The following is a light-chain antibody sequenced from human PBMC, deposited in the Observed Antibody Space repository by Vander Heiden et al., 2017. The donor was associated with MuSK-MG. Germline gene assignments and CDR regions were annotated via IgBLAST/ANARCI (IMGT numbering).Light chain of an antibody. CDR3: MQRTHWPPWT. V-gene: IGKV2-30*01. Sequence: DVVMTQSPLSLPVTLGQPASISCRSSQSLVYSDGNTFLTWFLQRPGHSPRRLIYTVSNRDSGVPDRFSGSGSGTDFPLKISRVEAEDVGISYCMQRTHWPPWTFGLGPKVEIK. CDR2: TVS. CDR1: QSLVYSDGNTF. J-gene: IGKJ1*01.